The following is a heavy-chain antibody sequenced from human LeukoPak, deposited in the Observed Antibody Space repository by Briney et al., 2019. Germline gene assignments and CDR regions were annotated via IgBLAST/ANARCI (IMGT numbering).Heavy chain of an antibody. J-gene: IGHJ5*02. CDR1: GFTVSSNY. D-gene: IGHD3-3*01. Sequence: PGGSLRLSCAASGFTVSSNYMSWVRQAPGKGLEWVSVIYSGGSTYYADSVKGRFTISRDNSKNTLYLQMNSLRAEDTAVYYCARENYDFWDGGWFDPWGQGTLVTVFS. CDR3: ARENYDFWDGGWFDP. V-gene: IGHV3-66*02. CDR2: IYSGGST.